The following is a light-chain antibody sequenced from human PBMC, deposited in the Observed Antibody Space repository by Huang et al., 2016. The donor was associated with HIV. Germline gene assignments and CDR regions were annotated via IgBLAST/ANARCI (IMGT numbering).Light chain of an antibody. CDR1: QSVSSSY. V-gene: IGKV3-20*01. CDR3: QQFGSSGWT. Sequence: EIVLTQSPGTLSLSPGERATLSCRASQSVSSSYLAWYQHKPGQTPRRLIYGASSRATGIPDRFSGSGSGTDFTLTISRLEPEDFAVYYCQQFGSSGWTFGQGTKVEIK. J-gene: IGKJ1*01. CDR2: GAS.